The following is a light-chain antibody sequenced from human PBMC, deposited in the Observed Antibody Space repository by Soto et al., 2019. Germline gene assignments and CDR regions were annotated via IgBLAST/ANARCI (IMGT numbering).Light chain of an antibody. J-gene: IGLJ1*01. V-gene: IGLV2-11*01. CDR3: CSYAGSYTFV. CDR2: DVI. CDR1: SSDVGGYSY. Sequence: QSALTQPRSVSGSPGQSVTISCSGTSSDVGGYSYVSWYQQRPGKAPKLMIYDVITRPSGVPDRFSGSKSGNTASLTISGLQAEDEADYFCCSYAGSYTFVFGTGTTLTVL.